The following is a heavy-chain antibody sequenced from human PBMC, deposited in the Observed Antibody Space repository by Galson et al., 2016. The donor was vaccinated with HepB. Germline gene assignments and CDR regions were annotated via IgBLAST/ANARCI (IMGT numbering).Heavy chain of an antibody. D-gene: IGHD3-10*01. CDR1: GGSISSGGCY. J-gene: IGHJ6*02. CDR3: ARDRRISLVRGAPDYGMDV. Sequence: TLSLTCTVSGGSISSGGCYWTWIRQFPGKGLEWIGYIYHSGSTHYNPSLKSRLTISVDTSKNQFSLKLNSVTAADTAVYYCARDRRISLVRGAPDYGMDVWGQGTTVTVSS. CDR2: IYHSGST. V-gene: IGHV4-31*03.